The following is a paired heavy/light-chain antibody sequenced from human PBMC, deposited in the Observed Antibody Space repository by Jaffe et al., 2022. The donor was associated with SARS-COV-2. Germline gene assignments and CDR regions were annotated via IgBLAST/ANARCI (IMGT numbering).Heavy chain of an antibody. D-gene: IGHD4-17*01. Sequence: EVQLVESGGGLVEPGGSLRLSCAASGFIFTNAWMTWVRQAPGKGLEWVGHIKDKVAGGTTDYSAPVKGRFTISRDDSTNTVYLQMNSLRTEDTAVYYCAPETGRGDYNHWGQGAQVTVSS. J-gene: IGHJ5*02. CDR1: GFIFTNAW. CDR3: APETGRGDYNH. V-gene: IGHV3-15*01. CDR2: IKDKVAGGTT.
Light chain of an antibody. CDR1: QGTGVR. CDR3: QQANSYPRT. V-gene: IGKV1D-12*01. CDR2: GAS. J-gene: IGKJ1*01. Sequence: DIQMTQSPSSVSASVGDRVTITCRASQGTGVRLAWYQQKPGEAPKLLIYGASNLQGGVPPRFSGSGSGTDFIFTISGLQPEDSATYYCQQANSYPRTFGQGTKVEIK.